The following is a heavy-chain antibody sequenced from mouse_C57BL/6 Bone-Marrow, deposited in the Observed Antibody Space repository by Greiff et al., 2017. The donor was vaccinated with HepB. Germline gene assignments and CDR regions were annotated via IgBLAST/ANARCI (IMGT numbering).Heavy chain of an antibody. J-gene: IGHJ2*01. CDR1: GYTFTSYT. CDR2: LNPSSGYT. V-gene: IGHV1-4*01. CDR3: ARLAYYSNYYFDY. D-gene: IGHD2-5*01. Sequence: VQLQQSGAELARPGASVKMSCKASGYTFTSYTMHWVKQRPGKGLEWIGYLNPSSGYTKYNQKFKDKATVTADKSSRTAYMQLSSLTSEDSAVYYCARLAYYSNYYFDYWGQGTTLTVSS.